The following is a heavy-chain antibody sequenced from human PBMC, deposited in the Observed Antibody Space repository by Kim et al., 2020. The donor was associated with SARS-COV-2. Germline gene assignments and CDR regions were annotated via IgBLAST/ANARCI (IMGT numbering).Heavy chain of an antibody. CDR2: IKGDGSST. J-gene: IGHJ5*02. CDR3: ARGAVTTANWFDP. Sequence: GGSLRLSCAASGFTFSSYRMHWVRQAPGKGLVWVSQIKGDGSSTTYADSVKGRFTISRDNAKNTLYLQMNSLRAEDTAVYYCARGAVTTANWFDPWGQGTLVTVSS. V-gene: IGHV3-74*01. D-gene: IGHD4-4*01. CDR1: GFTFSSYR.